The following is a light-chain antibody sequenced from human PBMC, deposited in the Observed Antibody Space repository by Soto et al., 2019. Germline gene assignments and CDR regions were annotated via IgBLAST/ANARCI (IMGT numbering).Light chain of an antibody. Sequence: EIVLTQSPGTLSLSPGERATLSCRASQSIKYLAWYQQKPGQAPRLLIYGASIRATAIPDRFSGGGSGTDFTLTLSRLAPEDFAVYYWQQYSNSLPGLTFGGGPKVEIK. CDR3: QQYSNSLPGLT. J-gene: IGKJ4*01. CDR1: QSIKY. V-gene: IGKV3-20*01. CDR2: GAS.